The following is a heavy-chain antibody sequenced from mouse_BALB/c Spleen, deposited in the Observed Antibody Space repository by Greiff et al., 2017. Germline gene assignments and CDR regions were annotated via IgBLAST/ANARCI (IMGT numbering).Heavy chain of an antibody. CDR3: ARSSVYYGNYEAY. V-gene: IGHV1-54*01. Sequence: QVQLQQSGAELVRPGTSVKVSCKASGYAFTNYLIEWVKQRPGQGLEWIGVINPGSGGTNYNEKFKGKATLTADKSSSTAYMQLSSLTSDDSAVYYCARSSVYYGNYEAYWGQGTLVTVSA. CDR1: GYAFTNYL. J-gene: IGHJ3*01. CDR2: INPGSGGT. D-gene: IGHD2-1*01.